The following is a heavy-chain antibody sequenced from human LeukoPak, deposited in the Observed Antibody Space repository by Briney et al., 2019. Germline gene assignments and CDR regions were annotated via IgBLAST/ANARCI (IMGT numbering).Heavy chain of an antibody. CDR1: GGSISGFY. Sequence: SETLSLTCTVSGGSISGFYWGWIRQPPGKGLEWIGYIYYSGSTDYNPSLKSRVTISVDTSKNQFSLKLSSVTAADTAVYYCARGLGGSSGCFGYWGQGTPVTASS. CDR2: IYYSGST. J-gene: IGHJ4*02. CDR3: ARGLGGSSGCFGY. D-gene: IGHD6-19*01. V-gene: IGHV4-59*01.